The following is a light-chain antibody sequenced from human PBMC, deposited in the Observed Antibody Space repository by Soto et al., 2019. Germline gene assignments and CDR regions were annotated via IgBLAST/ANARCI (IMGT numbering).Light chain of an antibody. CDR3: QSYDSTLSARYV. CDR2: GNT. Sequence: QSVLTQPPSVSGAPGQMVTISCTGSSSNIGAGYDVHWYQQRPGTAPQLLIFGNTNRPSGVPDRFSGSKSGTSASLAITGLQAEDEGDYYCQSYDSTLSARYVFGTGTKVTVL. J-gene: IGLJ1*01. CDR1: SSNIGAGYD. V-gene: IGLV1-40*01.